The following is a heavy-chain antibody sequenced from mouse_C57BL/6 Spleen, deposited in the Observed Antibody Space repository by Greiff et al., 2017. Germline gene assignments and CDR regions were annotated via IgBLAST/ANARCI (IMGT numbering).Heavy chain of an antibody. D-gene: IGHD4-1*02. CDR3: ARSTGNYAMDY. V-gene: IGHV7-3*01. CDR2: IRNKANGYTT. J-gene: IGHJ4*01. Sequence: DVMLVESGGGLVQPGGSLSLSCAASGFTFTDYYMSWVRQPPGKALEWLGFIRNKANGYTTEYSASVKGRFTISRDNSQSILYLQMNALRAEDSAAYYCARSTGNYAMDYWGQGTSVTVSS. CDR1: GFTFTDYY.